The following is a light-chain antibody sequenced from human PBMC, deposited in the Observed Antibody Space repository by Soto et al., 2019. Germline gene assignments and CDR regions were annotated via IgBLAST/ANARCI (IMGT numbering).Light chain of an antibody. J-gene: IGKJ1*01. Sequence: ELVMPQSPATLSVSPGVRATLSCSASQSVSSSYLAWYQQKPGQAPRLLIYGASSRATGIPDRFSGSGSGTDFTLTISRLEPEDFAVYYCQQYGSSPETFGQGTKVDI. CDR3: QQYGSSPET. CDR2: GAS. CDR1: QSVSSSY. V-gene: IGKV3-20*01.